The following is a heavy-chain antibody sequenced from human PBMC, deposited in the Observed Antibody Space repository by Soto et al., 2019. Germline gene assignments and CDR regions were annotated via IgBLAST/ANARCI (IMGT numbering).Heavy chain of an antibody. Sequence: EVQLVESGGGLVQPGRSLRLSCAASGFTFDDYAMHWVRQAPGKGLEWVSGISWNSGSIGYADSVKGRFTISRDNAKNSLYLQMNSLRAEDTALYYCAKGGDYGSGSYRTYYFDYWGQGTLVTVSS. J-gene: IGHJ4*02. CDR2: ISWNSGSI. D-gene: IGHD3-10*01. CDR3: AKGGDYGSGSYRTYYFDY. V-gene: IGHV3-9*01. CDR1: GFTFDDYA.